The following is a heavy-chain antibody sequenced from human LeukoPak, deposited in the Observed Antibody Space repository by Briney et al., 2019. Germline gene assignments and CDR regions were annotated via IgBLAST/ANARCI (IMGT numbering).Heavy chain of an antibody. Sequence: PGGSLRLSCAASGFTFSSAWMTWVRLAPGKGLEWVGRIKRKTDGGTTDHAAPVKGRFTISRDDSKNTLYLQMNSLKTEDTAVYYCTTGYDSSSRGSFDYWGQGTLVTVPS. CDR3: TTGYDSSSRGSFDY. J-gene: IGHJ4*02. CDR2: IKRKTDGGTT. D-gene: IGHD3-22*01. V-gene: IGHV3-15*01. CDR1: GFTFSSAW.